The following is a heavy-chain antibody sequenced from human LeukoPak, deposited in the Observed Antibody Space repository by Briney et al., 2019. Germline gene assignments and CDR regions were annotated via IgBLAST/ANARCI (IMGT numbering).Heavy chain of an antibody. Sequence: GASVKVSCKASGYTFTSYGISWVRQAPGQGLEWMGWISAYNGNTNYAQKLQGRVTMTTDTSTSTAYMELRSLRSDDTAVYYCARYFVWLPPYYYYGMDVWGQGTTVTVSS. CDR1: GYTFTSYG. V-gene: IGHV1-18*01. CDR3: ARYFVWLPPYYYYGMDV. D-gene: IGHD3-9*01. CDR2: ISAYNGNT. J-gene: IGHJ6*02.